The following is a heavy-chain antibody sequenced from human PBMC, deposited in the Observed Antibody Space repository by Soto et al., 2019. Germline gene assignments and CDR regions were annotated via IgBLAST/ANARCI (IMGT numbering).Heavy chain of an antibody. Sequence: QVQLQESGPRLVKPSQTLSLTCTVSGGSISSGDYYWSWIRQPPGKGLEWIGYIYYSGSTYYNPSPMSRPTLSIATSKNQFSLKLTSATAADTAVYYCARDKEVAASPGYYVGMDVWGQGTTVTVSS. V-gene: IGHV4-30-4*01. CDR2: IYYSGST. D-gene: IGHD2-15*01. J-gene: IGHJ6*02. CDR1: GGSISSGDYY. CDR3: ARDKEVAASPGYYVGMDV.